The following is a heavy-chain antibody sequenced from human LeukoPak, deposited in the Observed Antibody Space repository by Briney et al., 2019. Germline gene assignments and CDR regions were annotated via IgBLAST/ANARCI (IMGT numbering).Heavy chain of an antibody. CDR2: IYSGGST. D-gene: IGHD3-9*01. J-gene: IGHJ4*02. V-gene: IGHV3-53*01. CDR1: GFTVSSNS. CDR3: VRDAGYFYFDY. Sequence: GGSLRLSCAASGFTVSSNSMSWVRQAPGKGLEWVSIIYSGGSTYYADSVKGRFTISRDNSKNTLYLQMNSLRAEDTAVYYCVRDAGYFYFDYWGQGTLVTVSS.